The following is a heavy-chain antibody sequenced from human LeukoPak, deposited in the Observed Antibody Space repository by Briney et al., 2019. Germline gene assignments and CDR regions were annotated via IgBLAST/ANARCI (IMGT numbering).Heavy chain of an antibody. CDR2: INHSGST. J-gene: IGHJ5*02. V-gene: IGHV4-34*01. D-gene: IGHD2-2*01. CDR3: ARGQRGYCSSTSCYFLRNIRWFDP. Sequence: SETLSLTCAVYGGSFSGYYWSWIRQPPGKGLEWIGEINHSGSTNYNPSLKSRVTISVDTSKNQFSLKLSSVTAADTAVYYCARGQRGYCSSTSCYFLRNIRWFDPWGQGTLVTVSS. CDR1: GGSFSGYY.